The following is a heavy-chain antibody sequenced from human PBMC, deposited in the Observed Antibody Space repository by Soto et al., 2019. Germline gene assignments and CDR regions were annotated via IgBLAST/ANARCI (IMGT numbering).Heavy chain of an antibody. CDR2: IIPILGIA. D-gene: IGHD2-2*01. J-gene: IGHJ6*03. CDR1: GGTFSSYT. V-gene: IGHV1-69*02. CDR3: ARGVPNDCSITSFPELYYYYYYMYV. Sequence: SVKVSCKASGGTFSSYTISWVRQAPGQGLEWMGRIIPILGIANYAQKFQGRVTITADKSTSTAYMELSSLRSEDTAVYYCARGVPNDCSITSFPELYYYYYYMYVWGKGTTVTVSS.